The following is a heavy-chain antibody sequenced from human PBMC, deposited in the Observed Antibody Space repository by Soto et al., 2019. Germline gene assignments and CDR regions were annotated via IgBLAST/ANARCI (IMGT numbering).Heavy chain of an antibody. CDR3: ASLPKALWWSPPGEFQSDY. J-gene: IGHJ4*02. V-gene: IGHV3-21*01. D-gene: IGHD2-21*01. CDR2: ISSSSSYI. Sequence: GGSLRLSCAASGFTFSSYSMNWVRQAPGKGLEWVSSISSSSSYIYYADSVKGRFTISRDNAKNSLYLQMNSLRAEDTAVYYCASLPKALWWSPPGEFQSDYWGQGTLVTVSS. CDR1: GFTFSSYS.